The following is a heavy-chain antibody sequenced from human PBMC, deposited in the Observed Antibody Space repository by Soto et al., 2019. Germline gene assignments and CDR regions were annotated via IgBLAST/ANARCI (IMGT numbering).Heavy chain of an antibody. Sequence: PSETLSVTCTVSGGSIGGFYWSWIRQSPGKGLEWIGYIYYSGATKYNPTLESRVTISADTSKNQLSLRLSSVTAADTAVYYCARVRERLQYFDWFYHFDYWGQGALVTVSS. CDR2: IYYSGAT. J-gene: IGHJ4*02. CDR1: GGSIGGFY. CDR3: ARVRERLQYFDWFYHFDY. V-gene: IGHV4-59*01. D-gene: IGHD3-9*01.